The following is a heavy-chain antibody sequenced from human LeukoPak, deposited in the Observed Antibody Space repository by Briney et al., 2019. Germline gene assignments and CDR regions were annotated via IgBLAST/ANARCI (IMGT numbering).Heavy chain of an antibody. V-gene: IGHV1-69*13. J-gene: IGHJ1*01. CDR3: ARDRIAAESAEYFQH. D-gene: IGHD6-13*01. CDR2: IIPIFGTA. CDR1: GGTFSSYA. Sequence: SVKVSCKASGGTFSSYAISWVRQAPGQGLEWMGGIIPIFGTANYAQKFQGRVTITADESTSTAYMELSSLRSEDTAVYYYARDRIAAESAEYFQHWGQGTLVTVSS.